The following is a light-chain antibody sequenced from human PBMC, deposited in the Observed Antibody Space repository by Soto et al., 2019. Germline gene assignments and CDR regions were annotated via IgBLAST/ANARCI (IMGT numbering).Light chain of an antibody. V-gene: IGKV3-15*01. J-gene: IGKJ1*01. CDR2: AAS. CDR3: QQYNKWPPWT. CDR1: QSVRNN. Sequence: EIVMTQSPATLSVSPGERATLSFRASQSVRNNLAWYQQKPGLAPRLLISAASTRATGIPARFSGNGSETEFTLTIDNLQSEDYALYYCQQYNKWPPWTFGQGTKVDIK.